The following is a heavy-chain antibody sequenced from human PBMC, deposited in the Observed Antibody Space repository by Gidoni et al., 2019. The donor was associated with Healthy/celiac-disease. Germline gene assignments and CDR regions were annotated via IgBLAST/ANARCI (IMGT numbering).Heavy chain of an antibody. CDR2: INHSGST. J-gene: IGHJ6*02. CDR3: ARDVHSAPYYYYGMDV. Sequence: QVQLQQWGAGLLKPSETLSLTCAVYGGSFSGYYWSWIRQPPGKGLEWIGEINHSGSTNYNPSLKSRVTISVDTSKNEFSLKLSSVTAADTAVYYCARDVHSAPYYYYGMDVWGQGTTVTVSS. CDR1: GGSFSGYY. V-gene: IGHV4-34*01.